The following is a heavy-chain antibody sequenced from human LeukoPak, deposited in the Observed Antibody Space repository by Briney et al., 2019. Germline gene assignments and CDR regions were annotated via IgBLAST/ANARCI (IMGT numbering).Heavy chain of an antibody. V-gene: IGHV3-53*01. CDR3: ARCSGGSCYSGDY. CDR2: IYSGGRT. J-gene: IGHJ4*02. CDR1: GFTVSSNY. Sequence: GGSLRLSCAASGFTVSSNYMNWVRQAPGKGLEWVSLIYSGGRTYYADSVKGRFTISRDNSKNTLYLQMNSLRAEDTAVYYCARCSGGSCYSGDYWGQGTLVTVSS. D-gene: IGHD2-15*01.